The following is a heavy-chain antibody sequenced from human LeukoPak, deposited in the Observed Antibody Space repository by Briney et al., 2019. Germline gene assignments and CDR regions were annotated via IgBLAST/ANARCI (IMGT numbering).Heavy chain of an antibody. CDR2: INHSGST. D-gene: IGHD2-2*01. J-gene: IGHJ6*02. CDR1: GFTFSSYA. V-gene: IGHV4-34*01. Sequence: GSLRLSCAASGFTFSSYAMSWIRQPPGKGLEWIGEINHSGSTNYNPSLKSRVTISVDTSKNQFSLKLSSVTAADTAVYYCASSSSTSQARYGMDVWGRGTTVTVSS. CDR3: ASSSSTSQARYGMDV.